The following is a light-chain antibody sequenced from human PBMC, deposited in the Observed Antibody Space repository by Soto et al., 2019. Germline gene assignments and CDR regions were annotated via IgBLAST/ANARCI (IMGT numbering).Light chain of an antibody. CDR2: GAS. V-gene: IGKV3-20*01. CDR3: QQYGSSPKT. CDR1: QSVSSSY. Sequence: IVLTQSPGTLSLSPGERATLSCRASQSVSSSYLAWYQQKPGQAPRLLIYGASSRATGIPDRFSGSGSGTDFTLTITRLEPEDFAVYYCQQYGSSPKTFGQGTKVGIK. J-gene: IGKJ1*01.